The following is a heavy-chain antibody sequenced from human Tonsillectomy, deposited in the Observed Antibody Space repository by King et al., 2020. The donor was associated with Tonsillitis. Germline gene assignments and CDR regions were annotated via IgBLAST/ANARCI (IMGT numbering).Heavy chain of an antibody. V-gene: IGHV3-33*01. J-gene: IGHJ4*02. CDR2: IGYDKRNK. CDR3: ARSWNDEGYDY. Sequence: VQLVESGGGVVQPGRSLRLSCAASGFTFSSYGRHWVRQAPGNGLERVAVIGYDKRNKYYADSVKGRFTISRDNSKNLLYLQMNSLRVEDTAVYYCARSWNDEGYDYWGRGTLVTVSP. CDR1: GFTFSSYG. D-gene: IGHD1-1*01.